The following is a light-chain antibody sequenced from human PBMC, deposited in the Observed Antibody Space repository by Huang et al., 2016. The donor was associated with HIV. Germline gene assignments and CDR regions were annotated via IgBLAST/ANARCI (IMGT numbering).Light chain of an antibody. J-gene: IGKJ1*01. V-gene: IGKV3-15*01. CDR3: QQYNDWPPEGT. Sequence: EIVMTQSPATLSVSPWERATLSCRASQSVSSNLAWDQQKPGQAARLLIYGASTSATGSPARFRGSGSGTEFTLTISSLQSEDFAVYYCQQYNDWPPEGTFGQGTKVEIK. CDR2: GAS. CDR1: QSVSSN.